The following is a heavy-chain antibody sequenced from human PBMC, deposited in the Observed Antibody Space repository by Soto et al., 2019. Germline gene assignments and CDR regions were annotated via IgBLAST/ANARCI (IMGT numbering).Heavy chain of an antibody. CDR1: GYTFTSYD. V-gene: IGHV1-8*01. CDR2: MNPNSGNT. CDR3: ARYSYGYPYYYYGMDV. J-gene: IGHJ6*02. Sequence: VASVKVSCKASGYTFTSYDINWVRQATGQGLEWMGLMNPNSGNTGYAQKFQGRVTMTRNTSISTAYMELSSLRSEDTAVYYCARYSYGYPYYYYGMDVWGQGTTVTVSS. D-gene: IGHD5-18*01.